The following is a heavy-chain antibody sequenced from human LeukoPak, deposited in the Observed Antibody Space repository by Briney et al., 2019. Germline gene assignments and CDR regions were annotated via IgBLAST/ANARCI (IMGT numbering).Heavy chain of an antibody. Sequence: GGSLRLSCAASGFTVSSNYMNWVRQTPGKGLEWVSVIYSGGSTYYADSVKGRFTISRDKSKNTLYLQMYSLRAEDTAVYYCARDDLDYPFDYWGQGTLVTVSS. CDR2: IYSGGST. J-gene: IGHJ4*02. CDR1: GFTVSSNY. D-gene: IGHD4-11*01. V-gene: IGHV3-66*02. CDR3: ARDDLDYPFDY.